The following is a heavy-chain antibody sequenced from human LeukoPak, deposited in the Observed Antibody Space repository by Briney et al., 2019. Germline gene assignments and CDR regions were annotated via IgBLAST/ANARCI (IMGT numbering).Heavy chain of an antibody. CDR3: ANSYDGKIVPFDN. D-gene: IGHD4-23*01. CDR1: DGSISNSY. J-gene: IGHJ4*02. V-gene: IGHV4-4*09. Sequence: SETLSLTCTVPDGSISNSYWNWDRQSPGKGLEWIGYIYSSGNANYNPSFKSRVTLSVDTSKNQFSLNLNSVTASDTAVYYCANSYDGKIVPFDNWGQGTLVTVSS. CDR2: IYSSGNA.